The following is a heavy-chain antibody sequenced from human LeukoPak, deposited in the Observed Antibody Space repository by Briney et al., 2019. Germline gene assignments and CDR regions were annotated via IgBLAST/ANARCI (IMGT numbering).Heavy chain of an antibody. J-gene: IGHJ4*02. D-gene: IGHD4-17*01. Sequence: GGSLRLSCAASGFSFSSFWMHWVRQAPGKGLVWVSGIKSDGAGTSYVDSMKGRFTISRDNAKNTLDLQMNSLRAEDTAVYYCARGGYGAYMGWGQGMLVTVSS. CDR1: GFSFSSFW. CDR2: IKSDGAGT. CDR3: ARGGYGAYMG. V-gene: IGHV3-74*01.